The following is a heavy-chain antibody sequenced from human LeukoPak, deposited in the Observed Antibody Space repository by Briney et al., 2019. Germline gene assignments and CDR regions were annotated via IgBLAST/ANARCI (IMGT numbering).Heavy chain of an antibody. J-gene: IGHJ4*02. V-gene: IGHV3-30-3*01. CDR1: GFTFSSYA. CDR3: AREDLAVAGMGYYFDY. Sequence: GGSLRLSCAASGFTFSSYAMHWVRQAPGKGLEWVAVIWYDGSNKYYTDSVKGRFTISRDNSKNTLYLQMNSLRAEDTAVYYCAREDLAVAGMGYYFDYWGQGSLVTVSS. D-gene: IGHD6-19*01. CDR2: IWYDGSNK.